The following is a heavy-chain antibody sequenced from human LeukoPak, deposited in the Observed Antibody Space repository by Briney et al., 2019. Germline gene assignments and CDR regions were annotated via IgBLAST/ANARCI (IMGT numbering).Heavy chain of an antibody. V-gene: IGHV3-23*01. D-gene: IGHD3-3*01. Sequence: GGSLRLSCAASGFGFSGNAMAWVRQAPGKGLEWVSAIGSDFNTHYADSVKGRFTISRDNSKNTLYLQMSSLGVADTAVYYCAKDGGGDPNYDFTVPDYWGQGTLVTVSS. CDR1: GFGFSGNA. CDR3: AKDGGGDPNYDFTVPDY. J-gene: IGHJ4*02. CDR2: IGSDFNT.